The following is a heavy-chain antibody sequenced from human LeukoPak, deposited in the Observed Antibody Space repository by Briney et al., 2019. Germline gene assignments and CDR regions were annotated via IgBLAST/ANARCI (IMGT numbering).Heavy chain of an antibody. CDR2: LNPEDGET. V-gene: IGHV1-24*01. J-gene: IGHJ5*02. CDR3: ATETTMVRGDTNWFAR. CDR1: VYTLTELS. Sequence: ASVNVSSKVSVYTLTELSMHWVRQAPGKGGEWVGGLNPEDGETIYAQKFQCRVTMTKDTSTDTAYMEVSSLRSEDTAVYYCATETTMVRGDTNWFARWGQGTLVTVSS. D-gene: IGHD3-10*01.